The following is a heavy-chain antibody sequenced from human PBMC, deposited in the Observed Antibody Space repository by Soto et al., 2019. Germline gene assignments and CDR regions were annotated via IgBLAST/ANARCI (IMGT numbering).Heavy chain of an antibody. J-gene: IGHJ6*02. CDR1: GFTFSSYA. CDR2: ISGSGGST. CDR3: AISVPVLRFLEWSPWVYGMDV. D-gene: IGHD3-3*01. V-gene: IGHV3-23*01. Sequence: QPGGSLRLSCAASGFTFSSYAMSWVRQAPGKGLEWVSAISGSGGSTYYADSVKGRFTISRDNSKNTLYLQMNSLRAEDTAVYYCAISVPVLRFLEWSPWVYGMDVWGQGTTVTVSS.